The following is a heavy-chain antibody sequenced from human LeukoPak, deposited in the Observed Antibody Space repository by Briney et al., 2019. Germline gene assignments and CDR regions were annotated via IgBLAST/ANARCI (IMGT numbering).Heavy chain of an antibody. Sequence: ASVKVSCKASGGTFSSYAISWVRQAPGQGLEWMGGIIPIFGTANYAQKFQGRVTITTDESTSTAYMELSSLRSEDTAVYYCARYSSSSEAFDIWGQGTMVTVSS. CDR1: GGTFSSYA. CDR3: ARYSSSSEAFDI. V-gene: IGHV1-69*05. D-gene: IGHD6-13*01. J-gene: IGHJ3*02. CDR2: IIPIFGTA.